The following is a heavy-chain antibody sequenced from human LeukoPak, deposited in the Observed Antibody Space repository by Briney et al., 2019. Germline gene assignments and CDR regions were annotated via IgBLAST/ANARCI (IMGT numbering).Heavy chain of an antibody. CDR3: AKDRPNYYGSNGHYYRRDGDY. V-gene: IGHV3-23*01. CDR1: GFTFSIYA. Sequence: QPGGSLRLSCAASGFTFSIYAMSWVRQAPGKGLQWVSSITSSGDGTYYADSVKGRFTISRDNSENMLYLQMNSLRVEDTAVYFCAKDRPNYYGSNGHYYRRDGDYRGQGTLVTVSS. J-gene: IGHJ4*02. CDR2: ITSSGDGT. D-gene: IGHD3-22*01.